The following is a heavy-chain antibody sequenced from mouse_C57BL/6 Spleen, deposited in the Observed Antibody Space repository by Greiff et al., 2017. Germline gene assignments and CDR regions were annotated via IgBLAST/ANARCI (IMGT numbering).Heavy chain of an antibody. CDR2: ISSGGDYI. CDR3: TREGDYYSNYEYFDV. CDR1: GFTFSSYA. D-gene: IGHD2-5*01. Sequence: EVMLVESGEGLVKPGGSLKLSCAASGFTFSSYAMSWVRQTPEKRLEWVAYISSGGDYIYYADTVKGRFTISRDNARNTLYLQMSSLKSEDTAMYYCTREGDYYSNYEYFDVWGTGTTVTVSS. V-gene: IGHV5-9-1*02. J-gene: IGHJ1*03.